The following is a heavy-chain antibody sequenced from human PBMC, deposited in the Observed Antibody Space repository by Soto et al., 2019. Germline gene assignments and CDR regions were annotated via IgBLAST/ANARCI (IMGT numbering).Heavy chain of an antibody. CDR2: INPSGGST. D-gene: IGHD2-15*01. J-gene: IGHJ4*02. CDR1: GYTFTSYY. Sequence: ASMKVSRKASGYTFTSYYIRWVRQAPGQGLEWMGIINPSGGSTSYAQRFQGRVTMTRDTYTSTVYTETSSLRYEHKAVYHCARGDRSGRSCYGIDYWGQGHLVTVS. V-gene: IGHV1-46*01. CDR3: ARGDRSGRSCYGIDY.